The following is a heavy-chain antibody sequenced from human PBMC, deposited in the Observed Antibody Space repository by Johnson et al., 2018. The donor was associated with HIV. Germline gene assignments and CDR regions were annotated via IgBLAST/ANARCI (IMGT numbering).Heavy chain of an antibody. Sequence: QVQLMESGGGVVQPGRSLRLSCAASGFTFSSYGMHWVRQTPGKGLQWVAVIWYDGNNKYYADSVKGRFTISRDNSKNTLYLQMNSLRAEDTAMYYCAKAEGVGTNAFDIWGQGTMVTVSS. CDR3: AKAEGVGTNAFDI. J-gene: IGHJ3*02. D-gene: IGHD1-14*01. V-gene: IGHV3-33*06. CDR1: GFTFSSYG. CDR2: IWYDGNNK.